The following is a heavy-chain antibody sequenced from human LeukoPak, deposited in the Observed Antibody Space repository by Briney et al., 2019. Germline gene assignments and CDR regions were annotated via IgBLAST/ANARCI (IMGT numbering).Heavy chain of an antibody. D-gene: IGHD3-10*01. V-gene: IGHV1-46*01. CDR2: INPSGGST. Sequence: ASVKVSCKASGYTFTSYYMHWVRQAPGQGLEWMGIINPSGGSTSYAQKFQGRVTMTRDMSTSTVYMELSSLRSEDTAVYYCARARLLRGLTTHMGAVDYWGQGTLVTVSS. CDR3: ARARLLRGLTTHMGAVDY. CDR1: GYTFTSYY. J-gene: IGHJ4*02.